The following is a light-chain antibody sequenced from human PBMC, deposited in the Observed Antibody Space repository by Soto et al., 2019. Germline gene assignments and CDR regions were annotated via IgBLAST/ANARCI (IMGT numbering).Light chain of an antibody. CDR2: EVY. CDR1: SSDVGGYNY. V-gene: IGLV2-8*01. CDR3: NSYAGSNIV. J-gene: IGLJ1*01. Sequence: QSALTQPPSASGSPGQSVTISCTGTSSDVGGYNYVSWYQQHPGQAPKLMIYEVYKRPSGVPDRFSGSKSGNTASLTVSGLQDEDEADYYCNSYAGSNIVFGTGTKVTVL.